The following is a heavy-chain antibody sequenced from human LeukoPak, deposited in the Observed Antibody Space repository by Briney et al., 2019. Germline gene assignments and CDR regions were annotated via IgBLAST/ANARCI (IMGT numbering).Heavy chain of an antibody. D-gene: IGHD4-23*01. CDR3: ARQGYGGHSQGAADY. CDR2: ISAQHGQT. Sequence: ASVKVSCKTSGYSENFYGITWVRQVAGQGLEWMGWISAQHGQTEYAPNLQGRVTMTTDTSTSTAYMELRSLRSDDTAVYYCARQGYGGHSQGAADYWGQGTLVTVSS. CDR1: GYSENFYG. J-gene: IGHJ4*02. V-gene: IGHV1-18*01.